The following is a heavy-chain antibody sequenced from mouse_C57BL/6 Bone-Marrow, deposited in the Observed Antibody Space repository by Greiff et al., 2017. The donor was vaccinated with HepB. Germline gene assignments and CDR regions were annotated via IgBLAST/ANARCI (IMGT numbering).Heavy chain of an antibody. V-gene: IGHV14-4*01. J-gene: IGHJ3*01. CDR3: TRSWDARFAY. CDR1: GFNIKDDY. Sequence: VQLQQSGAELVRPGASVKLSCTASGFNIKDDYMHWVKQRPEQGLEWIGWIDPENGDTEYASKFQGKATITADTTSNTAYLQLSSLNAEDTAVYYCTRSWDARFAYWGQGTLVTVSA. D-gene: IGHD4-1*01. CDR2: IDPENGDT.